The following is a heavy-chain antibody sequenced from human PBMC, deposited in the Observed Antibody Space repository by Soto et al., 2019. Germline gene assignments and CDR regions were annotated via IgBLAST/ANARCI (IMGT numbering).Heavy chain of an antibody. J-gene: IGHJ4*02. CDR1: GDSISSYY. Sequence: SETLSLTCIVSGDSISSYYWSWIRQPPGKGLEWIGHIHYTGSAKQNPSLKSRVTISLDTSENQFSLKLTSVTAADSAVYFCARLEGLATISYYFDFWGPGALVTVSS. D-gene: IGHD3-9*01. CDR3: ARLEGLATISYYFDF. V-gene: IGHV4-59*08. CDR2: IHYTGSA.